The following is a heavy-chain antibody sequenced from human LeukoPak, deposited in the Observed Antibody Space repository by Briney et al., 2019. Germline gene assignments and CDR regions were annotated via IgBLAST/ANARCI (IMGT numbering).Heavy chain of an antibody. D-gene: IGHD1-7*01. CDR3: ARDHSNWNYAPDF. J-gene: IGHJ4*02. Sequence: ASAKVSCKASGYTFTRYGISWVRQAPGQGLQWLGWISASNGNTNYAQKFRDRVTMSTDTSTGTAYLDVRSLTSDDTAVYYCARDHSNWNYAPDFWGQGTLVIVSS. V-gene: IGHV1-18*01. CDR1: GYTFTRYG. CDR2: ISASNGNT.